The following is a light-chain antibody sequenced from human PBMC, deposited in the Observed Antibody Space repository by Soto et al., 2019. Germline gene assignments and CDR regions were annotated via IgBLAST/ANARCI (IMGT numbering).Light chain of an antibody. CDR3: HESYSTPPIFT. J-gene: IGKJ3*01. CDR1: QSVSSK. Sequence: EIVMTQSPVTLSVSPGERATLSCRASQSVSSKLAWYQQKPGQAPRLLIYGASTRATGIPARFSGSGSGTEFTLSISSLQSEDFATYYCHESYSTPPIFTFGPGTKVDIK. CDR2: GAS. V-gene: IGKV3-15*01.